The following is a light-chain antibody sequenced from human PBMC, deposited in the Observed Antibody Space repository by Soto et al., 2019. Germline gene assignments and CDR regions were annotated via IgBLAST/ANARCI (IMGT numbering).Light chain of an antibody. CDR3: QHYNNWPPLLT. V-gene: IGKV3-15*01. CDR2: RTY. CDR1: QSVSSN. Sequence: EIEMTQSPATLSVSPGERATLSCRASQSVSSNIAWYQQKPGQAPRLLIFRTYTRASNIPARFSGSGSGTEFTLTISSLQSEDFAVYYCQHYNNWPPLLTFGGGTKVEIK. J-gene: IGKJ4*01.